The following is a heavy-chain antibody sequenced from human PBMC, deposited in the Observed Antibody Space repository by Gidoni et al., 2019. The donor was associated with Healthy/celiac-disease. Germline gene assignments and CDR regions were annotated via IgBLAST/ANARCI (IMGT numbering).Heavy chain of an antibody. CDR3: ARATGGNWFDP. J-gene: IGHJ5*02. CDR1: GGSISSYY. Sequence: QVQLQESVPGLVKPSETLSLTCPVSGGSISSYYWSWIRQPPGKGLEWIGYIYYSGSTNYNPSLKSRVTISVDTSKNQFSLKLSSVTAADTAVYYCARATGGNWFDPWGQGTLVTVSS. V-gene: IGHV4-59*01. D-gene: IGHD3-16*01. CDR2: IYYSGST.